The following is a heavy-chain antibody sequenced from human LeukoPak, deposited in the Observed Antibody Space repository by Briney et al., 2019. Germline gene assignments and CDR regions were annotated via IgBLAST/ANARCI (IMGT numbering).Heavy chain of an antibody. D-gene: IGHD1-26*01. V-gene: IGHV3-21*01. CDR2: ISSSSSYI. CDR1: GFTFSSYS. J-gene: IGHJ2*01. CDR3: ARDMGVEVGATGYFDL. Sequence: KPGGSLRLSCAASGFTFSSYSMNWVRQAPGKGLEWVSSISSSSSYIYYADSVKGRFTISRDNAKNSLYLQMNSLRAEDTAVYYCARDMGVEVGATGYFDLWGRGTLVTVSS.